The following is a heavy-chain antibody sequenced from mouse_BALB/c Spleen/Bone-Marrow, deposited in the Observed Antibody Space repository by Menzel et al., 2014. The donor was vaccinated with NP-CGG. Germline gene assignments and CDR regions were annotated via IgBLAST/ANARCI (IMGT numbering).Heavy chain of an antibody. CDR3: ARGGHGSY. CDR1: GYAFTNYL. V-gene: IGHV1-54*03. Sequence: VQLQQSGAELVRPGTSVKVSCKASGYAFTNYLIEWVKQRPGQGLEWIGVINPGSGGTNYNEKFKGKATLTADNSSNTAYMHRSSLTSDDSAVYFCARGGHGSYWGQGTTLTVSS. CDR2: INPGSGGT. D-gene: IGHD2-2*01. J-gene: IGHJ2*01.